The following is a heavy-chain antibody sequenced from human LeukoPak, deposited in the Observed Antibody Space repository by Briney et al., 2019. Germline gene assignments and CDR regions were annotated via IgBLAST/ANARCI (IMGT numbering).Heavy chain of an antibody. J-gene: IGHJ3*02. V-gene: IGHV3-33*01. CDR3: ARSLRAAVGTGAFDI. CDR2: IWYDGRSK. D-gene: IGHD6-13*01. Sequence: PGGSLRLSCAASGFTFNNYGMHWVRQAPGKGLEWVAVIWYDGRSKYYADSVKGRFTISRDNSKDTLYLQMNSLRPEDTAVYYCARSLRAAVGTGAFDIWGQGTMVTVSS. CDR1: GFTFNNYG.